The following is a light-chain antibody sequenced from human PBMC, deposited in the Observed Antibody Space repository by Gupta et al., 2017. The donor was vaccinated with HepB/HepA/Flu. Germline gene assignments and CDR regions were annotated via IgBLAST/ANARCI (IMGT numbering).Light chain of an antibody. CDR3: CAYAGSYTLV. V-gene: IGLV2-11*01. CDR2: DDD. CDR1: SSEVGGYNY. Sequence: QPALTQPRSVSAAHGLSITISCTGTSSEVGGYNYVSWYQQHPGKAPNIFIYDDDQRRSGVPNRFSGSKSCNTASLTISGLQAEDDSDYYCCAYAGSYTLVFGGGTKVAVL. J-gene: IGLJ3*02.